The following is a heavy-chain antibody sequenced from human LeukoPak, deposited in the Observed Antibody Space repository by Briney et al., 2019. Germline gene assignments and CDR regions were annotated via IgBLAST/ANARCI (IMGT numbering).Heavy chain of an antibody. Sequence: GGSLRLSCAVSGFTVSGNYMSWVRQAPGKGLEWVSLIYSGGTTYYADSVKGRLTISRDNSKNTLYLQMNSLRAEDTAVYYCARRAGGYSHPYDYWGQGILVTVSS. CDR3: ARRAGGYSHPYDY. V-gene: IGHV3-53*01. CDR1: GFTVSGNY. D-gene: IGHD4-23*01. J-gene: IGHJ4*02. CDR2: IYSGGTT.